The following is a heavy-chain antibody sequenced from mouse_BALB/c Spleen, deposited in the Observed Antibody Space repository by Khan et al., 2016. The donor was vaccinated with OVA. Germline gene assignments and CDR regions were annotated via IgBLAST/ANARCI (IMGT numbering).Heavy chain of an antibody. D-gene: IGHD1-1*01. Sequence: EVELVESGGDLVEPGGSLKLSCVASGFTFSTYGMSWVRQTPDKRLEWVATISTGGHYTYYPDSVRGRFTISRDNVKNTLYLQMISLKSEDTAMFYCARLADYYDSEGFAYWGQGTLVTVSA. CDR2: ISTGGHYT. J-gene: IGHJ3*01. CDR3: ARLADYYDSEGFAY. CDR1: GFTFSTYG. V-gene: IGHV5-6*01.